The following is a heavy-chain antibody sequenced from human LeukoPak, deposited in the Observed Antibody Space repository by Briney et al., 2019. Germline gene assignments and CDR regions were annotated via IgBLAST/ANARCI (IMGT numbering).Heavy chain of an antibody. CDR1: GFTFSDYY. CDR3: ASGRGNLITILGVAHHYYMDV. CDR2: ISSSGSTI. D-gene: IGHD3-3*01. Sequence: GGSLRLSCAASGFTFSDYYMSWIRQAPGKGLEWVSYISSSGSTIYYADSVKGRFTISRDNAKNSLYLQMNSLRAEDTAVYYCASGRGNLITILGVAHHYYMDVWGKGTTVTVSS. V-gene: IGHV3-11*01. J-gene: IGHJ6*03.